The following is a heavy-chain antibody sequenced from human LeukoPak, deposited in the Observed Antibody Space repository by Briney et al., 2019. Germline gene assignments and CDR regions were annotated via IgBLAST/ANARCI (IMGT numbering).Heavy chain of an antibody. CDR3: ARLTTVTTSQWFDP. V-gene: IGHV1-18*04. D-gene: IGHD4-17*01. J-gene: IGHJ5*02. Sequence: ASVKVSCKASGYTFTSYGISWVRQAPGQGLEWMGWISAYNGNTNYAQKLQGRVTMTTDTSTSTAYMELRSLRSDDTAVYYCARLTTVTTSQWFDPWGQGTLVTVSS. CDR2: ISAYNGNT. CDR1: GYTFTSYG.